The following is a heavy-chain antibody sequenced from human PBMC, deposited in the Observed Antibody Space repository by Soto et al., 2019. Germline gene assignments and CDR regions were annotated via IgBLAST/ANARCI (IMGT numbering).Heavy chain of an antibody. D-gene: IGHD3-3*01. V-gene: IGHV4-4*07. CDR3: ARGQRFSDWFDP. CDR2: VYSSGGT. Sequence: QVHLQQSGPGLVNPSETLSLTCTVSGGSMSSYYWTWIRQPAGKGLEWIGRVYSSGGTHYNPSLKGRVTTPLETSKNQFSLRLLSVTDADTAVYYCARGQRFSDWFDPWGQGTLVTVSS. J-gene: IGHJ5*02. CDR1: GGSMSSYY.